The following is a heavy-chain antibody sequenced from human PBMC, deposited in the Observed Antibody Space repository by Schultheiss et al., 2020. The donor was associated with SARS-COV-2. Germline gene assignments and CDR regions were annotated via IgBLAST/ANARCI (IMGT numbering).Heavy chain of an antibody. V-gene: IGHV1-18*01. J-gene: IGHJ3*02. CDR1: GYTFTSYG. CDR3: ARDPRINSGVDAFDI. Sequence: ASVKVSCKASGYTFTSYGISWVRQAPGQGLEWMGWISAYNGNTNYAQKLQGRVTMTTDTSTSTAYMELRSLRSDDTAVYYCARDPRINSGVDAFDIWGQGTMVTVSS. CDR2: ISAYNGNT. D-gene: IGHD7-27*01.